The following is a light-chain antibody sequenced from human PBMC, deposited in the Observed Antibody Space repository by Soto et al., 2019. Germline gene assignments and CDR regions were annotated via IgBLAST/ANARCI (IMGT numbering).Light chain of an antibody. V-gene: IGKV3-15*01. CDR3: QQYNNWPPGFT. CDR1: QSVSSN. J-gene: IGKJ3*01. Sequence: EIVMTQSPATLSVSPGERATLSCRASQSVSSNSAWYQQKPGQAPRLLIYGASTRATGIPARFSGSGSGTELTLTISSLKSEDFAFYYCQQYNNWPPGFTFGPGTKVDIK. CDR2: GAS.